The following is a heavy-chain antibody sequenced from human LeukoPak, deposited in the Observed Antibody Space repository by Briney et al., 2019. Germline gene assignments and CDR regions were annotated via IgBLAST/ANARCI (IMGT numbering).Heavy chain of an antibody. CDR3: ARVRVSVYYGSGSYPYYFDY. CDR2: INWNGGST. J-gene: IGHJ4*02. D-gene: IGHD3-10*01. CDR1: GFTFDDYG. Sequence: PGGSLRLPCAASGFTFDDYGMSWVRQAPGKGLEWVSGINWNGGSTGYADSVKGRFTISRGNAKNSLYLQMNSLRAEDTALYYCARVRVSVYYGSGSYPYYFDYWGQGTLVTVSS. V-gene: IGHV3-20*04.